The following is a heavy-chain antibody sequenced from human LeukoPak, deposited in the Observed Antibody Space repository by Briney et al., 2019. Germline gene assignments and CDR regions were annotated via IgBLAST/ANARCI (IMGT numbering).Heavy chain of an antibody. D-gene: IGHD4-17*01. CDR3: ARGRYYLDS. CDR2: ISGGGGST. CDR1: GFTFSSYA. J-gene: IGHJ4*02. Sequence: GSLRLSCAASGFTFSSYAMSWVRQAPGKGLEWVSPISGGGGSTFYADSVKGRFTISRDNSKNTLYLQMNSLRAEDTGVYYCARGRYYLDSWGQGTLVTVSS. V-gene: IGHV3-23*01.